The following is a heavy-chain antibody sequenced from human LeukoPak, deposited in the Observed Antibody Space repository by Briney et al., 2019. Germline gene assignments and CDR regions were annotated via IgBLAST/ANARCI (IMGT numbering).Heavy chain of an antibody. D-gene: IGHD3-9*01. V-gene: IGHV3-23*01. CDR3: AKEGGATYYDILTGYPHYYFDY. CDR2: ISGRGGGT. Sequence: GGSLRLSCAASGFTFRRYAMSWGRQAPGKGLEWVSAISGRGGGTYYADSVKGRFTISRDNSKNTLYLQMNSLRAEDTAVYYCAKEGGATYYDILTGYPHYYFDYWGQGTLVTVSS. CDR1: GFTFRRYA. J-gene: IGHJ4*02.